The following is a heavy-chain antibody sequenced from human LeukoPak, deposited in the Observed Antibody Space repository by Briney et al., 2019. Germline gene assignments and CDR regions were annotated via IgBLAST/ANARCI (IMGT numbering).Heavy chain of an antibody. CDR3: AKSGYSFTWSRHHFDY. Sequence: PGGSLRLSCAASGFTFSSYAMSWVRQAPGKGLEWVSAISGSGGSTYYADSVKGRFTISRDNSKNTLYLQMNSLRAEDTAVYYCAKSGYSFTWSRHHFDYWGQGTLVTVSS. CDR2: ISGSGGST. CDR1: GFTFSSYA. J-gene: IGHJ4*02. D-gene: IGHD5-12*01. V-gene: IGHV3-23*01.